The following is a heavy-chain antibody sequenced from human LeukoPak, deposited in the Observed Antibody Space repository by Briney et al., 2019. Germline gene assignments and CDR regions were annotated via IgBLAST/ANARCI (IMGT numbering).Heavy chain of an antibody. CDR3: ARGSGSKTPSPLDY. V-gene: IGHV4-61*08. J-gene: IGHJ4*02. CDR1: GGSISSGGYY. D-gene: IGHD1-26*01. Sequence: PSETLSLTCTVSGGSISSGGYYWSWIRQPPGKGLEWIGYMFDNGGTNYNPSLKSRVTISIDTSRNQISLKLTSVTTADTAVYYCARGSGSKTPSPLDYRGQGTLVTVSS. CDR2: MFDNGGT.